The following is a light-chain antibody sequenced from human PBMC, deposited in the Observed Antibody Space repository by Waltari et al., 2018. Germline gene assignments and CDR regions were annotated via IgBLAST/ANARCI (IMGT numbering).Light chain of an antibody. CDR3: QKYVNLPAT. CDR2: DAS. V-gene: IGKV3-20*01. CDR1: QSVGKY. Sequence: ERATLSCRASQSVGKYLAWYQHRPGQAPRLLMYDASTRATGIPDRFSGSGSGTDFSLTISRLEPEDFAVYYCQKYVNLPATFGQGTKVEIK. J-gene: IGKJ1*01.